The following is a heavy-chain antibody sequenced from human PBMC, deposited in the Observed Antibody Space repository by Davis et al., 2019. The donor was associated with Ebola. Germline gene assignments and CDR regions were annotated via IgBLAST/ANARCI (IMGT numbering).Heavy chain of an antibody. V-gene: IGHV1-69*13. J-gene: IGHJ4*02. CDR3: AREVGETKLDQ. CDR2: AIPVFGTT. D-gene: IGHD1-26*01. CDR1: GGTFISYT. Sequence: SVKVSCKASGGTFISYTITWARHAPGQGLEWMGWAIPVFGTTNYAQKFQGRVTLTADESTSTAYMELTNLRSDDTAVYYCAREVGETKLDQWGQGTLIAVSS.